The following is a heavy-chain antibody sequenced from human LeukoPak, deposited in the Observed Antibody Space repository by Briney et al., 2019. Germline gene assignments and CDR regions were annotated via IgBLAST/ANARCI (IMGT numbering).Heavy chain of an antibody. CDR3: ARGRVTIFGVVSRNCYYYMDV. Sequence: GASVKVSFKASGGTFSSFAISWVRQAPGQGLEWMGGIIPIFGTANYAQKFQGRVTITTDESTSTAYMELSSLRSEDTAVYYCARGRVTIFGVVSRNCYYYMDVWGKGTTVTVSS. CDR1: GGTFSSFA. D-gene: IGHD3-3*01. CDR2: IIPIFGTA. J-gene: IGHJ6*03. V-gene: IGHV1-69*05.